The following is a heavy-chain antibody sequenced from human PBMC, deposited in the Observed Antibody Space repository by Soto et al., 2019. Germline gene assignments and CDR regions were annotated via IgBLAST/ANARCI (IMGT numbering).Heavy chain of an antibody. V-gene: IGHV4-38-2*01. Sequence: AETLSITCAVSGYSIGSGYYLGLMRDPGGKGLQWSGNMYHSGSTYYNPSLKSRVTISIDTSKNQFSLKLSSVTAADEAIYYCARVSYFDGGGFFYYFDYWGQGTLVTVSS. CDR1: GYSIGSGYY. D-gene: IGHD3-22*01. J-gene: IGHJ4*02. CDR2: MYHSGST. CDR3: ARVSYFDGGGFFYYFDY.